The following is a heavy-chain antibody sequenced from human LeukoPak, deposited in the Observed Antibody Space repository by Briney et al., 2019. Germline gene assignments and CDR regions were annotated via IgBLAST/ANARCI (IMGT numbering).Heavy chain of an antibody. Sequence: GGSLRLSCAASGFTFSSYEMNWVRQAPGKGLEWVSYISSSGSTIYYADSVKGRFTISRDNAKNSLYLQMNSLRAEDTAVYYCAREGYYYYYMDVWGNGTTVTVSS. CDR3: AREGYYYYYMDV. J-gene: IGHJ6*03. CDR1: GFTFSSYE. V-gene: IGHV3-48*03. CDR2: ISSSGSTI.